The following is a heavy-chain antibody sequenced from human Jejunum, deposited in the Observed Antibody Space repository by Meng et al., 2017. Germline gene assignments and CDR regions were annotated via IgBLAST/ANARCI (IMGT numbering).Heavy chain of an antibody. J-gene: IGHJ5*02. D-gene: IGHD1-26*01. V-gene: IGHV4-4*07. Sequence: QVKLQESGPGLVQPSEAPALPCAVSGDSISGFSWNWTRQPAGKGLEWIGRIYISGTTNFNPSFESRVTMSVDTSKNEVSLHMNSVTAADTAVYYCARGGPSGGIDPWGQGTLVTVSS. CDR2: IYISGTT. CDR3: ARGGPSGGIDP. CDR1: GDSISGFS.